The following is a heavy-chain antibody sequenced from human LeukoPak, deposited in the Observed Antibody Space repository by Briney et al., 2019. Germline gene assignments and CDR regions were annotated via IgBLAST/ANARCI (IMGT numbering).Heavy chain of an antibody. CDR3: ARHSRYVTTYLDY. V-gene: IGHV4-59*08. CDR2: IYYSGST. CDR1: GGSFSRYY. D-gene: IGHD4-17*01. Sequence: PSETLSLTCAVYGGSFSRYYWSWIRQHPGKGLEWIGYIYYSGSTYYNPSLKSRVTISVDTSKNQFSLKLSSVTAADTAVYYCARHSRYVTTYLDYWGQGTLVTVSS. J-gene: IGHJ4*02.